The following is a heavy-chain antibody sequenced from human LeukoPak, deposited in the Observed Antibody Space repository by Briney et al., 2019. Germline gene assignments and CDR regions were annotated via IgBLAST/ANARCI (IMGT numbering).Heavy chain of an antibody. V-gene: IGHV4-59*01. CDR1: GGSMSSYY. D-gene: IGHD3-10*01. J-gene: IGHJ4*02. Sequence: SETLSLTCTVSGGSMSSYYWSWIRQPPGKGLEWIGYIYYSGSTNYNPSLKSRVTISVDTSKNQFSLKLSSVTAADTAVYYCARGTWSYGSGSSYFDYWGQGTLVTVSS. CDR2: IYYSGST. CDR3: ARGTWSYGSGSSYFDY.